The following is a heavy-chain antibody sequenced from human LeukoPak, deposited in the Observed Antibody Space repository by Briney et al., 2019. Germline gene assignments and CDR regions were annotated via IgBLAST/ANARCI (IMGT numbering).Heavy chain of an antibody. CDR3: AKRIAATGIGYYFAY. CDR1: GFTFGSYA. V-gene: IGHV3-23*01. CDR2: LSGSGDLR. D-gene: IGHD6-13*01. J-gene: IGHJ4*02. Sequence: GGSLRLSCAASGFTFGSYAMSWVRQAPGKGLEWVSGLSGSGDLRYYADSVKGRFTISRDNSKNTLYLQMNSLRAEDTAVYYCAKRIAATGIGYYFAYWGQGNLVTVPS.